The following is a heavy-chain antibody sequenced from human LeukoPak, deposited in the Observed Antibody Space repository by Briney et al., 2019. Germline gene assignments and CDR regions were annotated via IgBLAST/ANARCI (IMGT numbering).Heavy chain of an antibody. Sequence: GGSLRLSCAASGFTFSSYAMSWVRQAPGKGLEWVSAISGSGGSTYYADSVKGRFTISRDNSKNTLYLQMNNLRAEDTAVYYCSYDSSGYAAFDYWGQGTLVTVSS. CDR2: ISGSGGST. CDR3: SYDSSGYAAFDY. CDR1: GFTFSSYA. V-gene: IGHV3-23*01. D-gene: IGHD3-22*01. J-gene: IGHJ4*02.